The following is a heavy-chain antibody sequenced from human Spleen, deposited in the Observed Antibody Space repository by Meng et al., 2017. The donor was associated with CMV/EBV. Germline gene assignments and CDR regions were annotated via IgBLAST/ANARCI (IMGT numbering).Heavy chain of an antibody. CDR1: GFSFKVYA. D-gene: IGHD6-6*01. Sequence: GSLRLSCVASGFSFKVYAIHWVRQAPGKGLEWLAIISHDGSNEFYADSVKGRFTISRDNSKNTLYLQVTSLRAEDTAVYYCARATAPRPAFYYYYGMDVWGQGTTVTVSS. J-gene: IGHJ6*02. CDR2: ISHDGSNE. V-gene: IGHV3-30*04. CDR3: ARATAPRPAFYYYYGMDV.